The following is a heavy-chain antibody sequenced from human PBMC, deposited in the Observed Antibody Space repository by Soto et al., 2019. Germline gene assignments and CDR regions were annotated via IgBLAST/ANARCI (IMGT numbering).Heavy chain of an antibody. J-gene: IGHJ4*02. D-gene: IGHD6-13*01. CDR2: IFHDGYI. CDR1: GDSISGSPYY. CDR3: ARLQTAVPHY. V-gene: IGHV4-39*01. Sequence: QVQLQESGPGLVMPSETLSLTCSVSGDSISGSPYYWGWIRQPPGKRLEWIGSIFHDGYIVYTPSLKSRVTISVDTSKNQFSQKLTSVAAADTARYFCARLQTAVPHYWGQGILVTVSS.